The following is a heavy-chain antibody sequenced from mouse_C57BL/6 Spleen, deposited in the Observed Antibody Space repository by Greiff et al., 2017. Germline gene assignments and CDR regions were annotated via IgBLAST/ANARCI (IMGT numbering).Heavy chain of an antibody. V-gene: IGHV1-18*01. Sequence: VQLQQSGPELVKPGASVKIPCKASGYTFTDYNMDWVKQSHGKSLEWIGDINPNNGGTIYNQKFKGKATLTVDKSSSTAYMELRSLTSEDTAVYYCARRGAYDPFAYWGQGTLVTVSA. CDR1: GYTFTDYN. J-gene: IGHJ3*01. CDR3: ARRGAYDPFAY. CDR2: INPNNGGT. D-gene: IGHD2-3*01.